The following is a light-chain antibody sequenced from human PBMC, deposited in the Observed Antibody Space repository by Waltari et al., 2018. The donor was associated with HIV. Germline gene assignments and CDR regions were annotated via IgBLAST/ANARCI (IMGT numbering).Light chain of an antibody. Sequence: QSVLTQPPSASETPGQRVTISCSGSSSTIGSNNVYCYQHPPGMAPKLLIYRDSQRPSGVPDRFSASKSGTSASLAISGLRSDDEADYYCAVWDGSLSGHYVFGTGTKVTVL. V-gene: IGLV1-47*01. J-gene: IGLJ1*01. CDR2: RDS. CDR1: SSTIGSNN. CDR3: AVWDGSLSGHYV.